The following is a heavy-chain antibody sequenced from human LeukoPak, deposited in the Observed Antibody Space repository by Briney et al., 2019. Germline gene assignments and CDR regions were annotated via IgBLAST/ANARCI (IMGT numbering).Heavy chain of an antibody. D-gene: IGHD6-19*01. CDR2: IYYSGST. J-gene: IGHJ4*02. V-gene: IGHV4-59*01. CDR1: GGSISSNY. Sequence: SETLSLTCTVSGGSISSNYWSWIRQPPGQGLEWIGYIYYSGSTDYNPSLKSRVTMSVDTSKNQFSLKLRSLTAADTAVYYCASGGWSMDYWGQGTLVTVSS. CDR3: ASGGWSMDY.